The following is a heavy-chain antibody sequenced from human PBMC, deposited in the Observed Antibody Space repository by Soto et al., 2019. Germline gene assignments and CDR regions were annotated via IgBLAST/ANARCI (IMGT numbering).Heavy chain of an antibody. J-gene: IGHJ6*02. D-gene: IGHD3-9*01. V-gene: IGHV1-3*01. CDR2: INAGNGNT. CDR1: GYTFTSYA. CDR3: ASSYYDILTGYHYYGMDV. Sequence: QVQLVQSGAEVKKPGASVKVSCKASGYTFTSYAMHWVRQAPGQRLEWMGWINAGNGNTKYSQKFQGRVTITRDTXAXTXXMELSSLRSEDTAVYYCASSYYDILTGYHYYGMDVWGQGTTVTVSS.